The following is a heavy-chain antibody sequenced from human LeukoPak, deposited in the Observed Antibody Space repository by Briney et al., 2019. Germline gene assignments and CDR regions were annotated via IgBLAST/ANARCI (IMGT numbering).Heavy chain of an antibody. D-gene: IGHD1-26*01. V-gene: IGHV3-7*04. J-gene: IGHJ4*02. Sequence: GGSLRLSCAASGFTFSTYWMSWVRQAPGKGLEWVANIKQDGTEKYYVDSVNGRFTISRHNAKNSLYLQMSSLRAEDTAMYYCARAVGPTHFDYWGQGTLVTVSS. CDR2: IKQDGTEK. CDR1: GFTFSTYW. CDR3: ARAVGPTHFDY.